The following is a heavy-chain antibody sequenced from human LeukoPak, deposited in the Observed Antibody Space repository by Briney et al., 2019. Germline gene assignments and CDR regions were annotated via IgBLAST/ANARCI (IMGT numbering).Heavy chain of an antibody. CDR1: GFTFSSSW. CDR3: VSWRDSGDKNS. D-gene: IGHD4-23*01. J-gene: IGHJ5*02. CDR2: IKQDGSQK. V-gene: IGHV3-7*01. Sequence: PGGSLRLSCAAPGFTFSSSWMSWVRQAPGKGLEWVAHIKQDGSQKYYVDSVRGRFTISRDNTKNSVYLQMNSLRAEDTAVYYCVSWRDSGDKNSWGQGTLVTVSS.